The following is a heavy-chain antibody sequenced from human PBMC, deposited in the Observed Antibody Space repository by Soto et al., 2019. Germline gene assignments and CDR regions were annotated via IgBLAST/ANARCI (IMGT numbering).Heavy chain of an antibody. D-gene: IGHD3-22*01. CDR2: MKPDNGNT. CDR3: ARGPRESGGWLFFDY. V-gene: IGHV1-8*01. CDR1: GYTFSTYE. Sequence: ASVKVSRKASGYTFSTYEINWVRRAAGQGLEWMGRMKPDNGNTGYAQKFQDRVTMNRNASISTAYMELSSLRSDETAAYYCARGPRESGGWLFFDYGGQGALVTVSS. J-gene: IGHJ4*02.